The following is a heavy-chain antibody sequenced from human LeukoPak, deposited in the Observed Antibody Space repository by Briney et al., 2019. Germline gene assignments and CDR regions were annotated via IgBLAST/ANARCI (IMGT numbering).Heavy chain of an antibody. D-gene: IGHD2-2*01. CDR1: GFTVSTNY. CDR3: ARDAYCSSTSCYLDV. Sequence: GGSLRLSCAASGFTVSTNYMSWARQAPGKGLEWVSVIYSGGSIYYADSVKGRLTISRDKSKNTVSLQMNSLRAEDTAVYYCARDAYCSSTSCYLDVWGKGTTVTVSS. J-gene: IGHJ6*03. V-gene: IGHV3-66*02. CDR2: IYSGGSI.